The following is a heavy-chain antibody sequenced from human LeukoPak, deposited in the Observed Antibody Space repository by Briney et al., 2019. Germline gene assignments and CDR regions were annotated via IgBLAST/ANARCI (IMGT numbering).Heavy chain of an antibody. D-gene: IGHD4-17*01. Sequence: GESLKISCKGSGYSFTNYWIGWVRQMPGKGLELMGLIYPGDSDTRYSPSFQGQVTISADKSTSIAYLQWSSLKASDSAIYYCARPQNYGADWYFDLWGRGTLLTVTS. CDR2: IYPGDSDT. V-gene: IGHV5-51*01. J-gene: IGHJ2*01. CDR1: GYSFTNYW. CDR3: ARPQNYGADWYFDL.